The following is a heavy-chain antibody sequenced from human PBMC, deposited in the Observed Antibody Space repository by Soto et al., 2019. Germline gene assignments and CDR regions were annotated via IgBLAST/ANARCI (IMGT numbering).Heavy chain of an antibody. CDR3: ARDYSYACDY. CDR1: GFTFSRFA. CDR2: ISSSGGST. J-gene: IGHJ4*02. Sequence: GGSLRLSCAVSGFTFSRFAMSWVRQAPGKGLEWVSVISSSGGSTYYADSVEGRFTISRDNSKNTLYLQMNSLRAEDTAVYYCARDYSYACDYWGQGTLVTVSS. V-gene: IGHV3-23*01. D-gene: IGHD3-16*01.